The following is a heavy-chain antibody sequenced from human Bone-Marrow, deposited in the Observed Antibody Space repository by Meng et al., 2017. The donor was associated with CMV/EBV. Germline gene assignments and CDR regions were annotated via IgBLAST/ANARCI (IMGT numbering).Heavy chain of an antibody. J-gene: IGHJ4*02. D-gene: IGHD6-13*01. Sequence: GESLKISCAGSGFTFSNYWMSWVRQAPGKGLEWVANIKQDGSEKYYVDSVKGRFTITRDNAKNSLYLQMNSLRAEDTAVYYCARDYGAEAAAGTCDFWGQGTRVTVSS. CDR2: IKQDGSEK. V-gene: IGHV3-7*01. CDR1: GFTFSNYW. CDR3: ARDYGAEAAAGTCDF.